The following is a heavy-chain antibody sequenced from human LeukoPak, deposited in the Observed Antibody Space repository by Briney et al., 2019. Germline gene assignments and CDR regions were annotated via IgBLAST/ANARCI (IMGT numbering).Heavy chain of an antibody. CDR1: GFTFSSYG. CDR3: ARVLVVSGWTNIDY. V-gene: IGHV3-33*01. Sequence: PAGSLRLSCAASGFTFSSYGMHWVRQAPGKALEWVSFIWYDGSNKYYADSVKGRFTISRDNSKNTLYLQMNSLRAEDTAVYYCARVLVVSGWTNIDYWGQGTLVTVSS. CDR2: IWYDGSNK. J-gene: IGHJ4*02. D-gene: IGHD6-19*01.